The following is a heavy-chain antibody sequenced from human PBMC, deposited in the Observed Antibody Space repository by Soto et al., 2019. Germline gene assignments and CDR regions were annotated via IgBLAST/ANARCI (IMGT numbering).Heavy chain of an antibody. CDR1: GFSLSTSGMC. J-gene: IGHJ5*02. D-gene: IGHD6-13*01. Sequence: SGPTLVNPTQTLTLTCTFSGFSLSTSGMCVSWIRQPPGKALEWLALIDWDDDKYYSTSLKTRLTISKDTSKNQVVLTMTNMDPVDTATYYCARLYSTGLAAAGSRGFDHWGQGTLVTVSS. CDR3: ARLYSTGLAAAGSRGFDH. CDR2: IDWDDDK. V-gene: IGHV2-70*01.